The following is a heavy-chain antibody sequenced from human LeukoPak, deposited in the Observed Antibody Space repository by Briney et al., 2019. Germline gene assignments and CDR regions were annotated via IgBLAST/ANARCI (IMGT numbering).Heavy chain of an antibody. J-gene: IGHJ6*03. Sequence: GGSLRLSCVASGFSFSDYSMNWVRQTPGKGLEWISYITSRSSFAYFADSVKGRFTISRDDAKNSLYLQMNSLRVDDTAVYYCARDLTSAYWTPGGYYYYMDVWGKGTAVTVSS. D-gene: IGHD3/OR15-3a*01. CDR3: ARDLTSAYWTPGGYYYYMDV. CDR2: ITSRSSFA. CDR1: GFSFSDYS. V-gene: IGHV3-48*01.